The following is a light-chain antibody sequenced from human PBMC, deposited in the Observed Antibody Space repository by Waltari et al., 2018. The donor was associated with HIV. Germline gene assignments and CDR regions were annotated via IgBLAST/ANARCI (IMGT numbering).Light chain of an antibody. CDR1: NIGSNT. CDR3: QVWDVRSDHRV. J-gene: IGLJ3*02. CDR2: DDD. Sequence: SYVMTQSPSVSVAPGQTAGINCGGDNIGSNTFHWYQQTPGPAPFLVIYDDDNRTSGIPERFSGSNSGNTATLSISRVEAGDEADYYCQVWDVRSDHRVFGGGTKLTVV. V-gene: IGLV3-21*02.